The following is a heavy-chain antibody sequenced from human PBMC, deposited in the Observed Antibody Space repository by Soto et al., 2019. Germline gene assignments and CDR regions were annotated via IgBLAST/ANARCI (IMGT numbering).Heavy chain of an antibody. CDR1: GYTFTSYY. D-gene: IGHD3-22*01. J-gene: IGHJ1*01. CDR2: INPSGGST. V-gene: IGHV1-46*01. CDR3: ARPHSYYDSSGYYSYFQH. Sequence: ASVKVSCKASGYTFTSYYMHWVRQAPGQGLEWMGIINPSGGSTSYAQKFQGRVTMTRDTSTSTVYMELSSLRSEDTAVYYCARPHSYYDSSGYYSYFQHWGQGTLVTVSS.